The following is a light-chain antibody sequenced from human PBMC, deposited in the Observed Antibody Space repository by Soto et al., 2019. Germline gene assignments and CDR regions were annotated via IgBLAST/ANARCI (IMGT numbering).Light chain of an antibody. CDR3: QQSYITPRT. CDR2: DAS. Sequence: DIQMTQSPSTLSASVGDRVTITCRASQSISSWLAWYQQKPGKAPKLLTYDASSLESGVPSRFSGSGSGTDFTLTISSLQPEDFATYYCQQSYITPRTFGQGTKVDIK. CDR1: QSISSW. J-gene: IGKJ1*01. V-gene: IGKV1-39*01.